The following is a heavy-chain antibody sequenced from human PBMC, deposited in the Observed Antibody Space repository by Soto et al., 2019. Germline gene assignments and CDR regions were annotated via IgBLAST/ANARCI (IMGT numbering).Heavy chain of an antibody. CDR2: IIPAFGTQ. CDR3: AKVGTTTAGG. CDR1: VGSLNTFV. J-gene: IGHJ4*02. Sequence: VDLVQSGTEVKKPGSSVKVSCRASVGSLNTFVIIWVRQAPGQGLEWMGGIIPAFGTQNYAQKFPGRATIAADESMSTVIMELSSLIGEDTGVYSCAKVGTTTAGGWGQGTLVNVSA. V-gene: IGHV1-69*01. D-gene: IGHD1-1*01.